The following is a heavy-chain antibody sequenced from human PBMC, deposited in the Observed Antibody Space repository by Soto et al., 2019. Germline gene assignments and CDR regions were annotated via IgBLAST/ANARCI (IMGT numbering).Heavy chain of an antibody. D-gene: IGHD3-3*01. J-gene: IGHJ6*02. CDR2: IIPIFGTA. Sequence: SVKVSCKASGGTFSSYAISWVRQAPGQGPEWMGGIIPIFGTANYAQKFQGRVTITADESTSTAYMELSSLRSEDTAVYYCARDNPGITIFGVVTKPLSYCGMDVWGQGTTVTVSS. CDR1: GGTFSSYA. CDR3: ARDNPGITIFGVVTKPLSYCGMDV. V-gene: IGHV1-69*13.